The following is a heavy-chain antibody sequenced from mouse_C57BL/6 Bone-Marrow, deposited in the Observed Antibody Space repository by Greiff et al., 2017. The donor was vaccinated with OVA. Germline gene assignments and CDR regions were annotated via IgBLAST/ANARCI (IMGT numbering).Heavy chain of an antibody. J-gene: IGHJ4*01. CDR3: ARHDSHYDYDGYAMDY. CDR2: ISSGGDYI. CDR1: GFTFSSYA. Sequence: EVQRVESGEGLVKPGGSLKLSCAASGFTFSSYAMSWVRQTPEKRLEWVAYISSGGDYIYYADTVKGRFTISRDNARNTLYLQMSRLKSEDTAMYYCARHDSHYDYDGYAMDYWGQGTSVTVSS. V-gene: IGHV5S21*01. D-gene: IGHD2-4*01.